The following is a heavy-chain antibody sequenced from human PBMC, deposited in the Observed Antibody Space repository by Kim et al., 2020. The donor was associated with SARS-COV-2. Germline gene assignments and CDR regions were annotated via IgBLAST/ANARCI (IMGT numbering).Heavy chain of an antibody. J-gene: IGHJ6*03. Sequence: KGRFTISRDNSKNTRYLQMNSLRAEDTAVYYCAKESSIAARRYYYYYMDVWGKGTTVTVSS. V-gene: IGHV3-23*01. D-gene: IGHD6-6*01. CDR3: AKESSIAARRYYYYYMDV.